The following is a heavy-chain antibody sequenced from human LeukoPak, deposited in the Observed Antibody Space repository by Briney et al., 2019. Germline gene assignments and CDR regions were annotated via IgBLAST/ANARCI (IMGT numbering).Heavy chain of an antibody. CDR2: ITASGTAM. CDR1: GFTFSSCS. J-gene: IGHJ4*02. CDR3: ASSGSYRFDY. D-gene: IGHD1-26*01. V-gene: IGHV3-48*02. Sequence: GGSLRLSCAAYGFTFSSCSMNWVRQAPGKGLEWVSHITASGTAMFYADSVKGRFTISRDNAKNSLYLQMNSLRDEDTAVYYCASSGSYRFDYWGQGTLVTVSS.